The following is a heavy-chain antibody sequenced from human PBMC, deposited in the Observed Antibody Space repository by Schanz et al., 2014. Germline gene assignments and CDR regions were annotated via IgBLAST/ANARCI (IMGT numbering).Heavy chain of an antibody. V-gene: IGHV1-18*01. Sequence: QVHLVQSGAEVKKPGASVKVSCKASGYNITSNDVTWVRQAPGQGLEWMGWINGYNGHTLYAQKFQGRVTMTTDTSTSTSYMELTSLRFDDTAVYYCARDFSAYVGNYFDYWVQGTLVTVSS. CDR1: GYNITSND. J-gene: IGHJ4*02. CDR3: ARDFSAYVGNYFDY. D-gene: IGHD5-12*01. CDR2: INGYNGHT.